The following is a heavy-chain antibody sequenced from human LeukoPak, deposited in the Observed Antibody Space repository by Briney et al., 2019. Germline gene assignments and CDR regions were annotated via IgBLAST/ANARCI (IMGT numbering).Heavy chain of an antibody. J-gene: IGHJ4*02. V-gene: IGHV3-21*01. CDR1: GFTFSNYD. Sequence: PGGSLRLSCAASGFTFSNYDMNWVRQAPGKGLQWVSSISSSSSYISYADSVKGRFTISRDNAKNSLYLQMNSLRAEDTAVYYCARRRTTVTTSLDYWGQGTLVTVSS. CDR3: ARRRTTVTTSLDY. D-gene: IGHD4-17*01. CDR2: ISSSSSYI.